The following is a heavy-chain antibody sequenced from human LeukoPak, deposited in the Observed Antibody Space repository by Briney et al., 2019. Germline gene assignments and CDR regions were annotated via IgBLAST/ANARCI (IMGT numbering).Heavy chain of an antibody. CDR3: AKDAGGATGTLDY. J-gene: IGHJ4*02. Sequence: PGGSLRLSCAASGFTFSSYAMHWVRQAPGKGLEWVAVISYDGSNKYYADSVKGRFTISRDNSKNTLYLQMNSLRAEDTAVYYCAKDAGGATGTLDYWGQGTLVTVSS. CDR2: ISYDGSNK. V-gene: IGHV3-30-3*01. CDR1: GFTFSSYA. D-gene: IGHD1-26*01.